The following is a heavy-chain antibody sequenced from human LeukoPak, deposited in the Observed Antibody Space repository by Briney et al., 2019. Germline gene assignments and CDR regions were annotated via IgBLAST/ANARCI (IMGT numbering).Heavy chain of an antibody. J-gene: IGHJ4*02. V-gene: IGHV3-30-3*01. CDR2: ISEDGSEE. D-gene: IGHD2-2*02. Sequence: PGGSLRLSCAASGFTFSRYTMHWVRQAPGKGLEWLALISEDGSEEYYLDSVKGRFTISRDNSKNTLSLQMDSLRVEDTAVYYCASGVVPAAILSDYWSQGTLVTVSS. CDR3: ASGVVPAAILSDY. CDR1: GFTFSRYT.